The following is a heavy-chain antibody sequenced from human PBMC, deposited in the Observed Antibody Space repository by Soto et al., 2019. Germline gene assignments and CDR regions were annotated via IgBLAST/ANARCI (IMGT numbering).Heavy chain of an antibody. D-gene: IGHD2-15*01. CDR2: ISYSGST. CDR1: GGSMSSYY. Sequence: SETLSLTCTVSGGSMSSYYWTWLRQSPGRGLEWIGYISYSGSTYYNPSLKSRVTISADTSKNQFSLRMNSMIAADTAVYYCARADPDASVGYWGQGTLVTVFS. V-gene: IGHV4-59*01. J-gene: IGHJ4*02. CDR3: ARADPDASVGY.